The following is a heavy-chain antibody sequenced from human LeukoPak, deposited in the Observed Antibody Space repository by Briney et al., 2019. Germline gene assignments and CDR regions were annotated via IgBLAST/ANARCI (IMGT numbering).Heavy chain of an antibody. J-gene: IGHJ4*02. Sequence: SQTLSLTCTVSGGSISSYYWSWIRQPPGKGLEWIGYIYYSGSTNYNPSLKSRVTISVDTSKNQFSLKLSSVTAADTAVYYCARNDYGDFYFDYWGQGTLVTVSS. D-gene: IGHD4-17*01. CDR1: GGSISSYY. CDR3: ARNDYGDFYFDY. V-gene: IGHV4-59*01. CDR2: IYYSGST.